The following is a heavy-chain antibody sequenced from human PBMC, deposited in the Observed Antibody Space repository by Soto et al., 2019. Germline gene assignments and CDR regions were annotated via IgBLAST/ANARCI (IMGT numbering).Heavy chain of an antibody. V-gene: IGHV3-23*01. CDR2: ISGSGGLT. Sequence: LRLSCAASGFTFGNYSMSWVRQAPGKGLEWVSSISGSGGLTFYADSMRGRLTISRDNSKNTLYLQIHSLRAEDTAVYYCGIQWMAAGSYDFWGQGTLVTVSS. J-gene: IGHJ4*02. CDR3: GIQWMAAGSYDF. D-gene: IGHD1-1*01. CDR1: GFTFGNYS.